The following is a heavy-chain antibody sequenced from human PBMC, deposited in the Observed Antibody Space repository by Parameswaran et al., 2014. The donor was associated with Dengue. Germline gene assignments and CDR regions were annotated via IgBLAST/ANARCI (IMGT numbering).Heavy chain of an antibody. J-gene: IGHJ4*02. D-gene: IGHD5-18*01. CDR3: ARLDSAGFDY. Sequence: VRQMPGKGPQWIGYIYYSGTTKYNPSLKSRVTISVDTSKNQFSLMLSSVTAADTGTYFCARLDSAGFDYWGQGTLVTVSS. CDR2: IYYSGTT. V-gene: IGHV4-59*01.